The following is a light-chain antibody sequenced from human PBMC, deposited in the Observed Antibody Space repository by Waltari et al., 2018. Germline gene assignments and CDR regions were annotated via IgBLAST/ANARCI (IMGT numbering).Light chain of an antibody. CDR2: DAS. J-gene: IGKJ5*01. CDR1: QSIATN. V-gene: IGKV3-15*01. CDR3: QQYNRWPPIT. Sequence: EVVMTQSPDTLSVSPGGRATLSCRASQSIATNLAWYQQRRGQAPRLLIFDASTRATSITGRFSGSGSDTEFPLTISSLQSDYSAVYYCQQYNRWPPITFGQGTRLEIK.